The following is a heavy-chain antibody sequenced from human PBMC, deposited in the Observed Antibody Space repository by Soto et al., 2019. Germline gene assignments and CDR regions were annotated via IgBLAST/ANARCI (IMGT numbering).Heavy chain of an antibody. CDR2: IRSGSSDT. J-gene: IGHJ4*02. Sequence: GSLRLSCEASGFTFSRVSMNWVRQVPVKWLEWVASIRSGSSDTWYADSVKGRFIISRDNAQNSLFLQMNTLRPEDTAMYYCARVAYWGPGTQVTVSS. CDR1: GFTFSRVS. V-gene: IGHV3-21*01. CDR3: ARVAY.